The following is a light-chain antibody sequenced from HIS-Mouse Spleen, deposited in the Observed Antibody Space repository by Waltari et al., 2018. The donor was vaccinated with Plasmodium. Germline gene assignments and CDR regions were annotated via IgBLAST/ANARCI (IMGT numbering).Light chain of an antibody. V-gene: IGKV3-20*01. CDR2: GAS. Sequence: ELLLTQSPGTLSLSPGERATLPCSASQSVSSSYLAWYQQKPGQAPRLRIYGASSRATGIPDRFSGSRSGTDFTLTISRLEPEDFAVYYCQQYGSSPYTFGQGTKLEIK. J-gene: IGKJ2*01. CDR1: QSVSSSY. CDR3: QQYGSSPYT.